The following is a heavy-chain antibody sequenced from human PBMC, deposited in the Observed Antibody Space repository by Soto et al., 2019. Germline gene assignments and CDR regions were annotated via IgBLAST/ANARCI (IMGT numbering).Heavy chain of an antibody. CDR2: INHSGST. Sequence: SETLSLTCAVYGGSFSGYYWGWIRQPPGKGLEWIGEINHSGSTNYNPYLKSRVTISVDTSKNQFSLKLSSVTAADTAVYYCACDRFEWLRLGVAFDIWGQGTMVTVSS. CDR3: ACDRFEWLRLGVAFDI. CDR1: GGSFSGYY. V-gene: IGHV4-34*01. D-gene: IGHD5-12*01. J-gene: IGHJ3*02.